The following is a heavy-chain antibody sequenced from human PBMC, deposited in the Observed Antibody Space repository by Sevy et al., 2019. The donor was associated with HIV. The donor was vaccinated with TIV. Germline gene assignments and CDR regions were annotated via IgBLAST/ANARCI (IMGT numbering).Heavy chain of an antibody. CDR2: IISSGSSK. Sequence: GGSLRLSCTASGFTFSSYEMNWVRQAPGKGLEWVSNIISSGSSKYYADSVKGRFTISSDNAKNSLFLQMNSLRAEDTAVYYCARGPHHYYDSSAFFDYWGQGTLVTVSS. V-gene: IGHV3-48*03. D-gene: IGHD3-22*01. CDR1: GFTFSSYE. CDR3: ARGPHHYYDSSAFFDY. J-gene: IGHJ4*02.